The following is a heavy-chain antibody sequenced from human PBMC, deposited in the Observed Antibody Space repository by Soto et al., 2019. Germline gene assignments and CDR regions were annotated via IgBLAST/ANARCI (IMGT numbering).Heavy chain of an antibody. CDR3: ARGLSGGQYYYYGVDV. V-gene: IGHV3-23*01. D-gene: IGHD7-27*01. CDR2: LSASGATT. CDR1: GLTFSPYA. J-gene: IGHJ6*02. Sequence: EVQLLESGGGLVQPGGSLRLSCAASGLTFSPYAMTCVRQAPGKGLKSGSALSASGATTYHAEPVKGRFTVSRDNSENTLYLQMNSLRAEDTAVYYCARGLSGGQYYYYGVDVWGQGTAVTVPS.